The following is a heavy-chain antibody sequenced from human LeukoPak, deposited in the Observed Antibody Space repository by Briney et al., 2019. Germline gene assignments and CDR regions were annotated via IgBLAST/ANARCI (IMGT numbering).Heavy chain of an antibody. CDR2: MNPNSGNT. CDR1: GYTFTSYD. D-gene: IGHD3-10*01. Sequence: ASVKVSCKASGYTFTSYDINWVRQAPGQGLEWMGWMNPNSGNTGYAQKFQGRVTVTRNTSISTAYMELSSLRSEDTAVYYCARWRHYGSLFDYWGQGTLVTVSS. J-gene: IGHJ4*02. V-gene: IGHV1-8*01. CDR3: ARWRHYGSLFDY.